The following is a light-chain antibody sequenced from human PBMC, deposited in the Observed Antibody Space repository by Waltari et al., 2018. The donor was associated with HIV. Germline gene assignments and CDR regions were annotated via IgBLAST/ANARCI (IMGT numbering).Light chain of an antibody. CDR1: QSVLYTSKNKNY. V-gene: IGKV4-1*01. Sequence: DIVMTQSPGSLAVSLGERATINCKSSQSVLYTSKNKNYVSWYQQKAGQPPKVLIYWSSTQDSGVPERFSGSGSGTDFTLTIDRLQPEDVAVYFCQQYYSTPFTFGGGTRVEIK. CDR3: QQYYSTPFT. J-gene: IGKJ4*01. CDR2: WSS.